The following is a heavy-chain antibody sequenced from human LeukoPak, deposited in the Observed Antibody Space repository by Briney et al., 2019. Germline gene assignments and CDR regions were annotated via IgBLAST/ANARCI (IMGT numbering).Heavy chain of an antibody. CDR3: ARGGYYDSSGYYPYYYYGMDV. CDR2: IIPIFGTA. J-gene: IGHJ6*02. V-gene: IGHV1-69*13. D-gene: IGHD3-22*01. CDR1: GGTFSSYA. Sequence: SVKVSCKASGGTFSSYAISWVRQAPGQGLEWMGGIIPIFGTANYAQKFQGRVTITADESTSTAYMELSRLRSEDTAVYYCARGGYYDSSGYYPYYYYGMDVWGQGTTVTVSS.